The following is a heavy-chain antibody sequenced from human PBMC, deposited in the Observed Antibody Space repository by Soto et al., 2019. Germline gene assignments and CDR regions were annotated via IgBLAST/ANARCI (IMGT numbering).Heavy chain of an antibody. D-gene: IGHD3-16*01. V-gene: IGHV3-30-3*01. Sequence: SGGSLRLSCVAAGFTSRDYAMHWVRRIPGKGLEWVAVISSSGDRQQYAESVKGRFTISRDNSQNTLYLQVSSLTSDDSAVFHCARTPAAMISDRYNWLDAWGTGTQVTVSS. CDR1: GFTSRDYA. CDR3: ARTPAAMISDRYNWLDA. CDR2: ISSSGDRQ. J-gene: IGHJ5*02.